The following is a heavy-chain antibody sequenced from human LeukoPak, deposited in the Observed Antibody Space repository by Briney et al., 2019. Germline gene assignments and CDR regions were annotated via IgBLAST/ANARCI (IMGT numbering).Heavy chain of an antibody. D-gene: IGHD2-2*02. V-gene: IGHV3-33*01. CDR2: IWYDGSNK. Sequence: GGTLRLSCAASGFTFSSYGMHWVRQAPGKGLEWVAVIWYDGSNKYYADSVKGRFTISRDNSKNTLYLQMNSLRAEDTAVYYCAREPGYCSSTSCYKSDYYYYMDVWGKGTTVTVSS. J-gene: IGHJ6*03. CDR1: GFTFSSYG. CDR3: AREPGYCSSTSCYKSDYYYYMDV.